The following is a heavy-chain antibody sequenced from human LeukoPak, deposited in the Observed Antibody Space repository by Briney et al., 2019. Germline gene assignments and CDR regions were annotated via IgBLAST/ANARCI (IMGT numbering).Heavy chain of an antibody. CDR1: GFTFTSYW. Sequence: GESLKTSCKGSGFTFTSYWIGWVRQIPGKGVEWMGIIYPGDSDTRYSPSFQGQVTILADTSINTAYLQWSSLKASDTAMYYCARLDLEGPFDPWGQGTLVTVSS. V-gene: IGHV5-51*01. CDR2: IYPGDSDT. J-gene: IGHJ5*02. CDR3: ARLDLEGPFDP.